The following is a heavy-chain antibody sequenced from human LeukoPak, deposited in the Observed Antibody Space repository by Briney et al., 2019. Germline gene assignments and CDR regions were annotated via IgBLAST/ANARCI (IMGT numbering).Heavy chain of an antibody. Sequence: SETLSLTCTVSGGSISSYYWSWIRQPAGKGLEWIGRIYTSGSTNYNPSLKSRVTMSVDTSKNQFSLKLSSVTAADTAVYYCARGLMDCSSTSCWDYWGQGTLVTVSS. CDR3: ARGLMDCSSTSCWDY. CDR2: IYTSGST. D-gene: IGHD2-2*01. J-gene: IGHJ4*02. CDR1: GGSISSYY. V-gene: IGHV4-4*07.